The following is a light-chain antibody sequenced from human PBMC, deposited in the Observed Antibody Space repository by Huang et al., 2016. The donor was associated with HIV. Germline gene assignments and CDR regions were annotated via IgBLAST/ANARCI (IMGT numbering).Light chain of an antibody. V-gene: IGKV2-28*01. Sequence: DIVMTQSPLSLPVTPGEPASISCRSGQSLLHSNGYNYLDWYLQKPGHSPQLLIYLGSNRASGVPGRFSGSGSGTDFTLKISRVEAEDVGVYYCMQTLQTPWTFGQGTKVEIK. J-gene: IGKJ1*01. CDR2: LGS. CDR3: MQTLQTPWT. CDR1: QSLLHSNGYNY.